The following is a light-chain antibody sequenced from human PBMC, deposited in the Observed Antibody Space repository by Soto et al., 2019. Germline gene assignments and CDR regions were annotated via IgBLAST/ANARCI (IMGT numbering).Light chain of an antibody. V-gene: IGKV3-20*01. Sequence: EIVLTQSPGTLSLSPGERATLSCRTSQSITNNYLAWYQQKPGQPPRLLIYTASNRATGTPDRFSGSWSGTDVTLTISRVEPDDFGVYYCQQHGSSLPRYTFGQGTKLDIK. CDR2: TAS. CDR1: QSITNNY. J-gene: IGKJ2*01. CDR3: QQHGSSLPRYT.